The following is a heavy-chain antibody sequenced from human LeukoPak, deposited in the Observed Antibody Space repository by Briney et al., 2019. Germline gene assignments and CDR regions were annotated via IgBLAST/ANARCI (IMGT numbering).Heavy chain of an antibody. CDR3: AREASDAFDI. CDR2: IWYDGSNK. Sequence: GGSLRLSCAASGFTFSSYDMHWVRQAPGKGLEWVALIWYDGSNKNYADSVKGRFTISRENSKNTLFLQMNSLRAEDTAVYYCAREASDAFDIWGQGTMVTVSS. J-gene: IGHJ3*02. V-gene: IGHV3-33*01. CDR1: GFTFSSYD.